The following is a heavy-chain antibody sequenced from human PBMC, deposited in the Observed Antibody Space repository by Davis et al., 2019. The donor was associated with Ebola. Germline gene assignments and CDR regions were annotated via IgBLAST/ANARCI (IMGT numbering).Heavy chain of an antibody. CDR2: INHSGST. Sequence: PSETLSLTCAVYGGSFSGYYWSWIRQPPGKGLEWIGEINHSGSTNYNPSLKSRVTISVDTSKNQFSLKLSSVTAADTAVYYCARDSGSHYEPNWFDPWGQGTLVTVSS. V-gene: IGHV4-34*01. CDR1: GGSFSGYY. CDR3: ARDSGSHYEPNWFDP. D-gene: IGHD1-26*01. J-gene: IGHJ5*02.